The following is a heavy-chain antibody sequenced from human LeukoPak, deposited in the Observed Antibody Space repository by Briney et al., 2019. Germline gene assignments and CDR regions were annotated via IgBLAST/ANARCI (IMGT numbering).Heavy chain of an antibody. CDR3: ARETYYYGCSGHRRIDY. D-gene: IGHD3-22*01. CDR2: INHSGST. CDR1: GGSFSGYY. Sequence: PSETLSPTCAADGGSFSGYYWSWIRQPPGKGLEWIGEINHSGSTNYNPSLKSRVTISVDTSKNQFSLKLSSVTAPDTAVYYCARETYYYGCSGHRRIDYRGQGTLGTVSS. J-gene: IGHJ4*02. V-gene: IGHV4-34*01.